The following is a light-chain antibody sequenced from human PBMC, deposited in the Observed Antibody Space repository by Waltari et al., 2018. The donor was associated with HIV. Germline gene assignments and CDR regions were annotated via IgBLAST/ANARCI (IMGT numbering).Light chain of an antibody. J-gene: IGKJ4*01. CDR1: QSVRSAS. V-gene: IGKV3-20*01. CDR2: GAS. Sequence: EIVLTPSPGTLSLSPGERATLSCRASQSVRSASLAWYQQKPGQAPRLLIYGASSRAPGIPDRFSGSGAVTDFILTISSLEPEDCAVYYCQQYAASPLTFGGGTKVEIK. CDR3: QQYAASPLT.